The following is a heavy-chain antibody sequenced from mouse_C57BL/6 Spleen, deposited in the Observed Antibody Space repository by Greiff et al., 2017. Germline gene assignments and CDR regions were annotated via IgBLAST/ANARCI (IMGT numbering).Heavy chain of an antibody. CDR3: ARYDGYYTCHDY. CDR2: IYPGSGST. CDR1: GYTFTSYW. V-gene: IGHV1-55*01. Sequence: VQLQQPGAELVKPGASVTMSCKASGYTFTSYWITWVKQRPGQGLEWIGDIYPGSGSTNYNEKFKSKATLTVDTSSSTTYMQLGSLTSEDSAVYYCARYDGYYTCHDYRGQGTTLTVSS. J-gene: IGHJ2*01. D-gene: IGHD2-3*01.